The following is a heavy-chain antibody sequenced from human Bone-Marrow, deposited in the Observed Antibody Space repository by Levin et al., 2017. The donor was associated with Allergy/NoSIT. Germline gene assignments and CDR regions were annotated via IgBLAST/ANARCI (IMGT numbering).Heavy chain of an antibody. Sequence: SETLSLTCAVYGGSFSGYYWSWIRQPPGKGLEWIGEINHSGSTNYNPSLKSRVTISVDTSKNQFSLKLSSVTAADTAVYYCARGLVDCSGGSCYYYYYGMDVWGQGTTVTVSS. D-gene: IGHD2-15*01. J-gene: IGHJ6*02. V-gene: IGHV4-34*01. CDR1: GGSFSGYY. CDR3: ARGLVDCSGGSCYYYYYGMDV. CDR2: INHSGST.